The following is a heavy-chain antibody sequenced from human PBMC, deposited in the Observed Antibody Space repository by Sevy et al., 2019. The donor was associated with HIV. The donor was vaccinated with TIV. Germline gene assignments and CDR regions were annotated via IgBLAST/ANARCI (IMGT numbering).Heavy chain of an antibody. CDR3: ATDGGAARPVYFDY. J-gene: IGHJ4*02. CDR2: VSGNGGDT. Sequence: GGSLRLSCAASGFTFSTYAMSWVRQAPGKGLEWVSAVSGNGGDTYSADSVKRRFTISRDNSKNTLYLQMNSLRADDTAVYYCATDGGAARPVYFDYWGQGTLVTVSS. CDR1: GFTFSTYA. D-gene: IGHD6-6*01. V-gene: IGHV3-23*01.